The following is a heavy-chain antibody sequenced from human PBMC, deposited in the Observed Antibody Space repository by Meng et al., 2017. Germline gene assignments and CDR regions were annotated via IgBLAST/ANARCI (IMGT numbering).Heavy chain of an antibody. V-gene: IGHV3-33*01. CDR1: GFTFSSYG. CDR2: IWYDGSNK. CDR3: ARDLSYSSGWSFDY. J-gene: IGHJ4*02. Sequence: GESLKISCAASGFTFSSYGMPWVRQAPGKGLEWVAVIWYDGSNKYYADSVKGRFTISRDNSKNTLYLQMNSLRAEDTAVYYCARDLSYSSGWSFDYWGQGTLVTVSS. D-gene: IGHD6-19*01.